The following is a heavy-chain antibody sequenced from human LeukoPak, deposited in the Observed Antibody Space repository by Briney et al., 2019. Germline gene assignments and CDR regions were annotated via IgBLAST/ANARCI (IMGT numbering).Heavy chain of an antibody. J-gene: IGHJ4*02. V-gene: IGHV1-3*01. CDR3: ARALDIVMVVAAF. CDR1: GYTFTSYA. D-gene: IGHD2-15*01. CDR2: INAGNGNT. Sequence: ASVKVSCKASGYTFTSYAMHWVRQAPGQRLEWMGWINAGNGNTKYSQKFQGRVTITRDTSASTAYMELSSLRSEDTAVYYCARALDIVMVVAAFWGQGTLVTVSS.